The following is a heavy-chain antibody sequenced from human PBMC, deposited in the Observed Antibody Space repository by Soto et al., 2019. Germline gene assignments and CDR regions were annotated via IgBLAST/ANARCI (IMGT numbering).Heavy chain of an antibody. V-gene: IGHV3-33*01. J-gene: IGHJ4*02. CDR2: IRYDGSNI. Sequence: PGGSLRLSCAASGSIFRGYGMHWVRQAPGKGLEWVAVIRYDGSNINYADSVMGRFTISRDNSKNTLYLEMNSLRAEDTAVYYCARDGIGGPTFRGYLGYWGQGNLVTVSS. CDR3: ARDGIGGPTFRGYLGY. CDR1: GSIFRGYG. D-gene: IGHD2-15*01.